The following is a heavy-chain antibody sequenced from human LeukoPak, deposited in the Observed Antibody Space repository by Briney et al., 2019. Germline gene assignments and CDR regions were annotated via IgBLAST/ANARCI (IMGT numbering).Heavy chain of an antibody. CDR2: IYYSGST. D-gene: IGHD6-13*01. CDR1: GGSISSYY. V-gene: IGHV4-59*01. Sequence: SETLSLTCTVSGGSISSYYWSWIRQPPGKGLEWIGYIYYSGSTNYNPSLKSRVTISVDTSKNQFSLKLSSVTAADTAVYYCARLCCSSWLHSWFDPWGQGTLATVSS. CDR3: ARLCCSSWLHSWFDP. J-gene: IGHJ5*02.